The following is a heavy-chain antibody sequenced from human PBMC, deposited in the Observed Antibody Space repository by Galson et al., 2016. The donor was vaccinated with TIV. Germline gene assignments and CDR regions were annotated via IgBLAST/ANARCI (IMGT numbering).Heavy chain of an antibody. CDR3: AKDRQWIPSSLDY. CDR1: GFTFSSYA. D-gene: IGHD5-18*01. CDR2: IGGSGGSI. Sequence: ASGFTFSSYAMNWVRQAPGKGLEWVSSIGGSGGSIYYADSVKGRFTISRDSSKNTVFLQMNSLRAEDTAIYYCAKDRQWIPSSLDYWGQGTLVTVSS. V-gene: IGHV3-23*01. J-gene: IGHJ4*02.